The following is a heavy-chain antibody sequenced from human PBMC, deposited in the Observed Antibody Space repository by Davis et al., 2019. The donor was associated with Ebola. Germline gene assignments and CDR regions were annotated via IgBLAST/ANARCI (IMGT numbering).Heavy chain of an antibody. CDR2: SRNKENRYNT. J-gene: IGHJ4*02. V-gene: IGHV3-72*01. Sequence: PGGSLRLSCAVSGFPFSSYFMDWVRLTPGKGLEWVGLSRNKENRYNTEYAASVRGRFTISRDDSKESLDLQMNSLRTEDTAVYYCARAQFPTTSDHWGQGTLVTVSS. CDR1: GFPFSSYF. D-gene: IGHD1-1*01. CDR3: ARAQFPTTSDH.